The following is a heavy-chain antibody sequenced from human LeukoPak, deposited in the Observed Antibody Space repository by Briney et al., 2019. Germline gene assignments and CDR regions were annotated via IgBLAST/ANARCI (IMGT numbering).Heavy chain of an antibody. J-gene: IGHJ5*02. V-gene: IGHV4-59*01. D-gene: IGHD2-2*01. Sequence: PSETLSLTCTVSGGSISSYYWSWIRQPPGKGLEWIGYIYYSGSTNYNPSLKSRVTISVDTSKNQFSLKLSSVTAADTAVYYCARKLGYCSSTSCYAGWFDPWGQGTLVTVSS. CDR3: ARKLGYCSSTSCYAGWFDP. CDR2: IYYSGST. CDR1: GGSISSYY.